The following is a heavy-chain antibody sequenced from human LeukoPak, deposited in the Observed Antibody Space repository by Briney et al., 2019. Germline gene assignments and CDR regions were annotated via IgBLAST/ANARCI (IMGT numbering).Heavy chain of an antibody. D-gene: IGHD3-3*01. J-gene: IGHJ5*02. CDR2: IIPIFGTA. V-gene: IGHV1-69*05. CDR1: GVTFSSYA. CDR3: ARSHYDFWSANWFDP. Sequence: GASVKLSCKASGVTFSSYAISWVRQAPGQGLEWLGGIIPIFGTANYAQKFQGRVTITTDESTRTAYMELSSLRSEDTAVYYCARSHYDFWSANWFDPWGQGTLVTVSS.